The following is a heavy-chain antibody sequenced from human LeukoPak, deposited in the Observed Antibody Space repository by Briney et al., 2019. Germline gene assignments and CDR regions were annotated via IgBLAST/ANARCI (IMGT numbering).Heavy chain of an antibody. Sequence: GGSLRLSCAASGFTFSSYGMHWVRQAPGKGLEWVAVIWYDGSNKYYADSVKGRFTISRDNSKNTLSLQINSLRAEDTAVYYCAREVGVDASDTWGQGTMVTVSS. CDR1: GFTFSSYG. CDR2: IWYDGSNK. J-gene: IGHJ3*02. V-gene: IGHV3-33*01. CDR3: AREVGVDASDT.